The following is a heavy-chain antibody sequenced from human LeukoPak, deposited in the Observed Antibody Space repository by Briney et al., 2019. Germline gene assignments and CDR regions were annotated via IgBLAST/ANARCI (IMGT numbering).Heavy chain of an antibody. D-gene: IGHD3-10*01. CDR2: ISYDGSNK. Sequence: GGSPRLSRAASRFTLSSYAMHGVRPAPRQGREWVAVISYDGSNKYFADSVKSRFTISRDNSKNTLYLQLNSLRAEDTAVYYCAKNANYGSGSYYSGIPNYYYGMDVWGQGTTVTVSS. CDR3: AKNANYGSGSYYSGIPNYYYGMDV. J-gene: IGHJ6*02. V-gene: IGHV3-30-3*02. CDR1: RFTLSSYA.